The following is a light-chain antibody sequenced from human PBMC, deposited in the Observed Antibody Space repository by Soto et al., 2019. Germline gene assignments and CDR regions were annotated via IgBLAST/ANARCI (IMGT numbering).Light chain of an antibody. CDR1: QSISSW. V-gene: IGKV1-5*03. J-gene: IGKJ2*02. Sequence: DIQMTQSPYNLSASVGGRVTITCRASQSISSWLAWYQQKPGKAPKLLIYKVSSLESGDPSRFSCSGSVTEVTLTISSLQPDDFATYYCQQYNSYSCTFGQGTKLEIK. CDR3: QQYNSYSCT. CDR2: KVS.